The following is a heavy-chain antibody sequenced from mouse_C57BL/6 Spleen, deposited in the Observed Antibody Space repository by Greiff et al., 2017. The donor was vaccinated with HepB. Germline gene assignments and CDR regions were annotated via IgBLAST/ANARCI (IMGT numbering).Heavy chain of an antibody. J-gene: IGHJ4*01. D-gene: IGHD1-1*01. V-gene: IGHV5-15*01. CDR3: ARPYYYGSSLYYYAMDY. CDR1: GFTFSDYG. CDR2: ISNLAYSI. Sequence: EVHLVESGGGLVQPGGSLKLSCAASGFTFSDYGMAWVRQAPRKGPEWVAFISNLAYSIYYADTVTGRFTISRENAKNTLYLEMSSLRSEDTAMYYCARPYYYGSSLYYYAMDYWGQGTSVTVSS.